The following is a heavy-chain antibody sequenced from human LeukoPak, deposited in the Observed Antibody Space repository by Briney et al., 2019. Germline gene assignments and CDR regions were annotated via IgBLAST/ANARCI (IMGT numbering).Heavy chain of an antibody. V-gene: IGHV4-31*03. Sequence: SETLSLTCTVSGGSISSGGYCWSWIRQHPGKGLEWIGYVCHDGGTSYDPSLKSRVTVAIDTSKNQFSLKLNSVTAADTAVFYCAKEGRDSGGYNGWFEPWGQGTLVTVSS. CDR1: GGSISSGGYC. CDR3: AKEGRDSGGYNGWFEP. CDR2: VCHDGGT. J-gene: IGHJ5*02. D-gene: IGHD2-15*01.